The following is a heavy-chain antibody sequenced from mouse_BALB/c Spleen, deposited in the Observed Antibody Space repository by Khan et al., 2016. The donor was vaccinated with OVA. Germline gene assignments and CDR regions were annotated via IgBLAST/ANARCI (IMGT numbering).Heavy chain of an antibody. D-gene: IGHD2-2*01. J-gene: IGHJ1*01. CDR3: AGGYGYGWYVDV. CDR2: INTHSGVP. V-gene: IGHV9-4*02. Sequence: QIQLVQSGPELKKPGETVRISCKASGYTFTTAGMQWVQQMPGKGLKWIGWINTHSGVPKYAEDFKGRFAFSLETSASTAYLQLTNLTNEDTATYFCAGGYGYGWYVDVWGAGTTVTVAS. CDR1: GYTFTTAG.